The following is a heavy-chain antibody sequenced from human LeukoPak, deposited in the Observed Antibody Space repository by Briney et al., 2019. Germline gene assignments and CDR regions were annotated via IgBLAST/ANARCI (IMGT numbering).Heavy chain of an antibody. CDR3: ATYSSLNRREFQY. CDR2: IKTDGSEK. D-gene: IGHD3-22*01. CDR1: GFTFSNYW. Sequence: GGSLRLSCEGSGFTFSNYWMDWVRQAPGKGLHWVANIKTDGSEKYYVDSVKGRFTISRDNAKNSLYPQMNSLRAEDTAVYYCATYSSLNRREFQYWGQGTLLTVSS. J-gene: IGHJ1*01. V-gene: IGHV3-7*01.